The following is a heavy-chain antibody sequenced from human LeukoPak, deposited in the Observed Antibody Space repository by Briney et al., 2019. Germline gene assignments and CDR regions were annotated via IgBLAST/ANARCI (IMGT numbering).Heavy chain of an antibody. CDR3: ARETGYSSGWLDY. D-gene: IGHD6-19*01. J-gene: IGHJ4*02. V-gene: IGHV4-39*07. CDR2: VYYRGST. CDR1: GGSISSSSYF. Sequence: SEALSLTCSVSGGSISSSSYFWAWIRQAPGKGLEWIGSVYYRGSTYYNPSLKSRVTISVDRSKNQFSLKLSSVTAADTAVYYCARETGYSSGWLDYWGQGTLVSVSS.